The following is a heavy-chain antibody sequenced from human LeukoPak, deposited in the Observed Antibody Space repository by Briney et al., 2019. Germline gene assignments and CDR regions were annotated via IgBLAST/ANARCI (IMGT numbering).Heavy chain of an antibody. CDR3: ARDRGVIDY. V-gene: IGHV4-59*01. Sequence: PSETLSLTCTVSGGSITGYFWTWIRQPPGKGLEWIGYIYYSGSTNYNPSLKSRVTISVDTSKNQFSLKLSSVTAADTAVYYCARDRGVIDYWGQGTLVTVSS. D-gene: IGHD2-8*01. CDR1: GGSITGYF. CDR2: IYYSGST. J-gene: IGHJ4*02.